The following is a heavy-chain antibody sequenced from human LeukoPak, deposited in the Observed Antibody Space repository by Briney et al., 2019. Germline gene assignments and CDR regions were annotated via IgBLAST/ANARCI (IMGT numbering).Heavy chain of an antibody. Sequence: SETLSLTCTVSGGSISSYYWSWIQQPPGKGLEWIGYIYYSGGTNYNPSLKSRVTISGDTSKNQFSLKLSSVTAADTAVYYCARDLLYHSSRAFDIWGQGTMVTVSS. CDR1: GGSISSYY. J-gene: IGHJ3*02. V-gene: IGHV4-59*12. D-gene: IGHD3-22*01. CDR3: ARDLLYHSSRAFDI. CDR2: IYYSGGT.